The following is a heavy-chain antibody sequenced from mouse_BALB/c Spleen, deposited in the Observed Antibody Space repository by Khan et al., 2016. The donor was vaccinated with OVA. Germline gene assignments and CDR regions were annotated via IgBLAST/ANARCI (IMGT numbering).Heavy chain of an antibody. V-gene: IGHV5-6-4*01. CDR1: GFPFSTYT. D-gene: IGHD2-1*01. Sequence: EVELVESGGGLVKPGGSLKLSCAASGFPFSTYTMSWVRQTPEKRLEWVATISSGSTYTYYPDSVKGRFTISRDNAKNTRYLQMSSLKSEDTALYYCTRDGNYAHWYFDVWGAGTTVTVSS. CDR2: ISSGSTYT. J-gene: IGHJ1*01. CDR3: TRDGNYAHWYFDV.